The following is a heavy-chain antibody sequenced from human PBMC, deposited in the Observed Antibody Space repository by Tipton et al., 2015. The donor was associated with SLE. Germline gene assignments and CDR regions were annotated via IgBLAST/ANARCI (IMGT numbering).Heavy chain of an antibody. D-gene: IGHD2/OR15-2a*01. J-gene: IGHJ4*02. CDR3: ARAAGPPST. CDR1: GDSISNYF. V-gene: IGHV4-59*13. Sequence: LRLTCTVSGDSISNYFWTWIRQPPGKGLEWIGYIYRSGSTNSNPSLKSRVAISIDTSKNQFFLNLTSVTAADTAIYYCARAAGPPSTWGQGTLVTVSS. CDR2: IYRSGST.